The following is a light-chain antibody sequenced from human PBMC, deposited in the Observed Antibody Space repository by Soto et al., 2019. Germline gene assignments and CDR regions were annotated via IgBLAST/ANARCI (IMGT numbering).Light chain of an antibody. Sequence: QSVLTQPASVSVSPGQSITISCTGTSSDVGGYNYVSWYQQHPGKAPKLMIYDVSNRPSGVSNRFSGSNSGNTASLTNSGLKAEEEADSNCSSYTSSITHVFGGGTKLAVL. V-gene: IGLV2-14*03. CDR1: SSDVGGYNY. CDR3: SSYTSSITHV. J-gene: IGLJ2*01. CDR2: DVS.